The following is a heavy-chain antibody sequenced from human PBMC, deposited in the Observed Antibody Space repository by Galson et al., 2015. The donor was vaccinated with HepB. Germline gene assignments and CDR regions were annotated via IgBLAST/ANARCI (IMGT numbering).Heavy chain of an antibody. V-gene: IGHV4-39*07. Sequence: TYYKSSLESRVTISVDTSKNEFSLKVTSATAADTAVYYCARIGGYCSSATCHRGWFDPWGQGTLVTVSS. CDR2: T. J-gene: IGHJ5*02. CDR3: ARIGGYCSSATCHRGWFDP. D-gene: IGHD2-2*01.